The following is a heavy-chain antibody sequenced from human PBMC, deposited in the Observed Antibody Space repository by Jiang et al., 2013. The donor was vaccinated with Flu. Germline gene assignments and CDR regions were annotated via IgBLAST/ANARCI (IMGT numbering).Heavy chain of an antibody. CDR3: ARRYFSSNWYNWFDP. V-gene: IGHV1-18*04. CDR2: ISADNGAT. J-gene: IGHJ5*02. CDR1: GYSFTSDV. Sequence: GAEVKKPGASVKVSCKASGYSFTSDVISWVRQAPGQGLEWMGWISADNGATHYAEKFQGRVTMTTDTSTSTGYMELNNLKSDDTAVYYCARRYFSSNWYNWFDPWGQGTQVTVSS. D-gene: IGHD6-13*01.